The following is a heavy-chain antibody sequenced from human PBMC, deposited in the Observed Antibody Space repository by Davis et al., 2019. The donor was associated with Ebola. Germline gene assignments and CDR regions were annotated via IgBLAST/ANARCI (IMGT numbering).Heavy chain of an antibody. CDR3: ARDSVIIAGYYDSSGYYPDAFDI. CDR2: IYHSGST. V-gene: IGHV4-38-2*02. CDR1: GSSISSGYY. D-gene: IGHD3-22*01. J-gene: IGHJ3*02. Sequence: PSEPLSPTCTVSGSSISSGYYWGWTRQPPGKGLEWIGSIYHSGSTYYNPSLKSRVTISVDTSKNQFSLKLSSVTAADTAVYYCARDSVIIAGYYDSSGYYPDAFDIWGQGTMVTVSS.